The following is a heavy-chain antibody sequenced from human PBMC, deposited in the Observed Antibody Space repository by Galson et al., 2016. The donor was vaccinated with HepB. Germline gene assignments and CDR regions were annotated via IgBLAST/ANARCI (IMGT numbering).Heavy chain of an antibody. CDR2: ISYSENI. Sequence: SETLSLTCIVSGDSIARGSYFWGWIRQPPGQGLEWIGSISYSENIYYNPSLKSRVTLSVETSKNQISLKLSSVTATDTAVYYCARLTITTTARFYDFWGQGILVSVSS. CDR1: GDSIARGSYF. CDR3: ARLTITTTARFYDF. D-gene: IGHD3-10*01. J-gene: IGHJ4*02. V-gene: IGHV4-39*01.